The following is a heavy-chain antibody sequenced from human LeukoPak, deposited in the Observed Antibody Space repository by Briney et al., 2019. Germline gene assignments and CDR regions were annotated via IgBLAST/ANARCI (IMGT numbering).Heavy chain of an antibody. CDR2: IYTNGGT. CDR1: GGSISSSTSY. Sequence: SQTLSLTCTVSGGSISSSTSYWNWIRQPAGKGLEWIGRIYTNGGTNYNPSLKSRVTISVDTSKNHSYLTLSSVTAADTAVYYCAREITGAPPPLIDSWGQGTLVTVSS. V-gene: IGHV4-61*02. D-gene: IGHD1-20*01. CDR3: AREITGAPPPLIDS. J-gene: IGHJ4*02.